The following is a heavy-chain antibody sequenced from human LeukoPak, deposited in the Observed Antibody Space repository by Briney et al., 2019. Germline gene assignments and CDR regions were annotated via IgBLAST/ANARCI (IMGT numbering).Heavy chain of an antibody. V-gene: IGHV4-39*01. CDR2: IFYSGST. CDR1: GASIRGSSYY. CDR3: ASTLTYYYGSGSYYIDC. D-gene: IGHD3-10*01. Sequence: SETLSLTCTVSGASIRGSSYYWGWIRQPPGRGLEWIGSIFYSGSTYYNPSIKSRVTISVDTSKNQFSLKLRSVTAADTAVYYCASTLTYYYGSGSYYIDCWGQGTLVTVSS. J-gene: IGHJ4*02.